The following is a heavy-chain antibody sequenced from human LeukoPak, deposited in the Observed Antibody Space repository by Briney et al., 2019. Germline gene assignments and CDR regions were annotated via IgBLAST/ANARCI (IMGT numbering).Heavy chain of an antibody. J-gene: IGHJ4*02. Sequence: PSETLSLTCTVSGGSISSDSYYWSWIRQPAGKGLEWIGRIYTSGSTNYNPSLKSRVTMSVDTSKNQFSLKLSSVTAADTAVYYCARFSSIAAAFDYWGQGTLVTVSS. CDR2: IYTSGST. CDR1: GGSISSDSYY. V-gene: IGHV4-61*02. D-gene: IGHD6-6*01. CDR3: ARFSSIAAAFDY.